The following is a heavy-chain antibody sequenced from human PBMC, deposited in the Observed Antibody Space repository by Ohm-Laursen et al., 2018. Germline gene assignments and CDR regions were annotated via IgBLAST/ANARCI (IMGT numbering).Heavy chain of an antibody. D-gene: IGHD3-22*01. CDR3: ARASDYYDSSGYHDAFDI. Sequence: GTLSLTCTVSGGSISNYYWSWIRQPAGKGLDWIGRIYSRGNTDYNPSLKSRVTISLDTSKNQFSLKLDSVTAADTAVYYCARASDYYDSSGYHDAFDIWGQGTMVTVSS. J-gene: IGHJ3*02. V-gene: IGHV4-4*07. CDR2: IYSRGNT. CDR1: GGSISNYY.